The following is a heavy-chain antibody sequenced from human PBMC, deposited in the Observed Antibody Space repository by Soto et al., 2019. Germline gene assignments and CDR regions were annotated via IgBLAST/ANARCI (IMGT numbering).Heavy chain of an antibody. CDR3: AREAVRYMSRYFDF. D-gene: IGHD6-19*01. J-gene: IGHJ4*02. V-gene: IGHV1-3*04. CDR2: INTGNGNT. CDR1: GYTFTDYT. Sequence: ASVKVSCKASGYTFTDYTIQWVRQAPGQRPEWMGWINTGNGNTRYSQTFQGRVTFTRDSSASTAYMELGSLRSEDTAVYFCAREAVRYMSRYFDFWGQGTLVTVSS.